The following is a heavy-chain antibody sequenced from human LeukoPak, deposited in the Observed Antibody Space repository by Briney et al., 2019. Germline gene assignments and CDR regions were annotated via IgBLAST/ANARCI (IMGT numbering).Heavy chain of an antibody. CDR2: ISYDGSNK. CDR1: GFTFSSYG. CDR3: ARDRFVDRDYFDY. J-gene: IGHJ4*02. D-gene: IGHD1-14*01. V-gene: IGHV3-30*03. Sequence: PGRSLRLSCAASGFTFSSYGMHWVRQAPGKGLEWVAVISYDGSNKYYADSVKGRFTISRDNSKNTLYLQMNSLRAEDTAVYYCARDRFVDRDYFDYWGQGTLVTVSS.